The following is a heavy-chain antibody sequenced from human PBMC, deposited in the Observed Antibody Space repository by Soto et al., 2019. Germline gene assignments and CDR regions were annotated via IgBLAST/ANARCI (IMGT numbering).Heavy chain of an antibody. V-gene: IGHV3-30*18. CDR1: GFTFSSYG. CDR2: ISYDGSNK. CDR3: AKDVGITIFGVVTYYGMDV. D-gene: IGHD3-3*01. J-gene: IGHJ6*02. Sequence: QVQLVESGGGVVQPGRSLRLSCAASGFTFSSYGMHWVRQAPGKGLEWVAVISYDGSNKYYADSVKGRFTISRDNSKNTLYLQMNSLRAEDTAVYYCAKDVGITIFGVVTYYGMDVWGQGTTVTVSS.